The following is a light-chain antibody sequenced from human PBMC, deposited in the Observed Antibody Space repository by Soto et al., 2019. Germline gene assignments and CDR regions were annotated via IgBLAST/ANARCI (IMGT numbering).Light chain of an antibody. V-gene: IGKV3-20*01. Sequence: IVLTQSPATLSLSPWERATLSSRASQSVSSYLAWYQQKPRQAPRLLIYGASTRATAIPERFSGSGSGTDFTLTISSLEPEDAAVYYCQLYGTSPRTFGQGTKVDIK. CDR3: QLYGTSPRT. CDR1: QSVSSY. J-gene: IGKJ1*01. CDR2: GAS.